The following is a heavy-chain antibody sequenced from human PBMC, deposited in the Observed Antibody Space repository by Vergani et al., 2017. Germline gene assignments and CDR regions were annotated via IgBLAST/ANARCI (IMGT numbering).Heavy chain of an antibody. CDR1: GFTFTSSA. V-gene: IGHV1-58*01. Sequence: QMQLVQSGPEVKKPGTSVKVSCKASGFTFTSSAVQWVRQARGQRLEWIGWIVVGSGNTNYAQKFQERVTITRDMSTSTAYMELSSLRSEDTAVYYCAAAWSSSYGLYMDVWGKGTTVTVS. J-gene: IGHJ6*03. D-gene: IGHD6-6*01. CDR3: AAAWSSSYGLYMDV. CDR2: IVVGSGNT.